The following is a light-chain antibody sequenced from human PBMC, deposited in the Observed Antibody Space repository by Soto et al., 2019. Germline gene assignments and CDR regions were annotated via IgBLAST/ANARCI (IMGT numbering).Light chain of an antibody. Sequence: EIVMTQSPDTLSVSPGERATLSCRASQSVNSNLAWYQQKPGQAPRLLIFGASTRATGIPARFSGRGSGTEFTLTISSLQSEDFAVYYCQQYYNWPPVTFGQGTKLEIK. J-gene: IGKJ2*01. V-gene: IGKV3-15*01. CDR3: QQYYNWPPVT. CDR2: GAS. CDR1: QSVNSN.